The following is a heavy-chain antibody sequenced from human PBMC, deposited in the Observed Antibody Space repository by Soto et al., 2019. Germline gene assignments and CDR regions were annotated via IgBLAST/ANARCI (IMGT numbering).Heavy chain of an antibody. CDR1: GGTFSSYA. Sequence: ASVKVSCKASGGTFSSYAISWVRQAPGQGLEWMGGVIPIFGTANYAQKFQGRVTITADESTSTAYMELSSLRSEDTAVYYCAREYCSGGSCYTGYPDKYTWFDPWGQGTLVTVSS. J-gene: IGHJ5*02. CDR2: VIPIFGTA. V-gene: IGHV1-69*13. CDR3: AREYCSGGSCYTGYPDKYTWFDP. D-gene: IGHD2-15*01.